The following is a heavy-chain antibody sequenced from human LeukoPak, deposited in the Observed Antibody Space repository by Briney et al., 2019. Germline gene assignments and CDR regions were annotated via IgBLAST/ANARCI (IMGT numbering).Heavy chain of an antibody. CDR2: ISGSGGST. D-gene: IGHD6-19*01. J-gene: IGHJ4*02. CDR1: GFTFSSYA. Sequence: GGSLRLSCAASGFTFSSYAMSWVRQAPGKGLEWVSAISGSGGSTYYADSVKGRFTISRDNSKNTLYLQMDSLRAEDTAVYYCAKGGQWLVRGYFDYWGQGTLVTVSS. CDR3: AKGGQWLVRGYFDY. V-gene: IGHV3-23*01.